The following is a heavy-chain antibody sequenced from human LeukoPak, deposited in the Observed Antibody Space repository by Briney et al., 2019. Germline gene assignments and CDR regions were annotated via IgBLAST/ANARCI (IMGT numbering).Heavy chain of an antibody. D-gene: IGHD1-26*01. Sequence: SETLSLTCTVSGGSVSSGSYYWSWIRQPPGKGLDWIGSIYSSGSTYYSPSLKSRVTISVETSSNQFSLKLSSVTAADMAVYYCARRGLGATGSDYWGQGTLVTVSS. CDR2: IYSSGST. V-gene: IGHV4-39*01. CDR1: GGSVSSGSYY. J-gene: IGHJ4*02. CDR3: ARRGLGATGSDY.